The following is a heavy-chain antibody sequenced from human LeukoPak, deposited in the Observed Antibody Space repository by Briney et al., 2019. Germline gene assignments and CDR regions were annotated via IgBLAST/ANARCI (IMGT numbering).Heavy chain of an antibody. V-gene: IGHV4-34*01. J-gene: IGHJ4*02. D-gene: IGHD2-21*02. CDR2: TTHSGST. CDR3: ARARGDLSLDY. Sequence: SETLSLTCAVYIESFSGYYWTWIRQPPGKGLEWIGETTHSGSTNYNPSLKSRVTISVDTSKNQFSLKLSSLIAADTAVYYCARARGDLSLDYWGRGTPVTVYS. CDR1: IESFSGYY.